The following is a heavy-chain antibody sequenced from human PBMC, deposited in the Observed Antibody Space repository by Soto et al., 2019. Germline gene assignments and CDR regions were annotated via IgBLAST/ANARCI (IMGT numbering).Heavy chain of an antibody. Sequence: PSETLSLTCAVSSGSISSSNSWSWVRHPPGKGLEWIGEIHHSGSTNYNPSLRSRVTISVDKSKNQFSLKLTSVAAADTAVYYCAKRSGFGDLFGAFDIWGQGTMVTVSS. V-gene: IGHV4-4*02. CDR1: SGSISSSNS. J-gene: IGHJ3*02. CDR2: IHHSGST. D-gene: IGHD3-10*01. CDR3: AKRSGFGDLFGAFDI.